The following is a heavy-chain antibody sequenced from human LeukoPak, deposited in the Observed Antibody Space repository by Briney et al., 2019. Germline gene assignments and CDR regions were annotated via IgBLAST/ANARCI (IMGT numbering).Heavy chain of an antibody. CDR1: GDSISSSGYF. D-gene: IGHD6-19*01. Sequence: PSETLSLTCSVSGDSISSSGYFWGWLRQPPGKGPEWIGSILYSGSIYYNPSLKSRVTISGDTSKNHFSLKLYSVTAADTAVYYCARGYSSGWYVGNAFDIWGQGTMVTVSS. CDR2: ILYSGSI. J-gene: IGHJ3*02. CDR3: ARGYSSGWYVGNAFDI. V-gene: IGHV4-39*02.